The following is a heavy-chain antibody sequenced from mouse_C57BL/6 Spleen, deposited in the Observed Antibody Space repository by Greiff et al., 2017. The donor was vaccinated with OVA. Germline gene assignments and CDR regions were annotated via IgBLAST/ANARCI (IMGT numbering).Heavy chain of an antibody. Sequence: VQLQQSGTVLARPGASVKMSCKTSGYTFTSYWMHWVKQRPGQGLEWIGAIYPGNSDTSYNQKFKGKAKLTAVTSASTAYMELSSLTNEDAAVYYCTGRYYYGRDEYWGPSTTLTVSS. CDR1: GYTFTSYW. V-gene: IGHV1-5*01. D-gene: IGHD1-1*01. CDR3: TGRYYYGRDEY. J-gene: IGHJ2*01. CDR2: IYPGNSDT.